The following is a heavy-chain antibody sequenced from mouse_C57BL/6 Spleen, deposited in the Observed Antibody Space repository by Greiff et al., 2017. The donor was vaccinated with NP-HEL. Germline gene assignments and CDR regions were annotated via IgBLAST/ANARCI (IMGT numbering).Heavy chain of an antibody. CDR2: INPNYGTT. CDR1: GYSFTDYN. J-gene: IGHJ2*01. D-gene: IGHD1-1*01. CDR3: ARYYYGSSYVDY. V-gene: IGHV1-39*01. Sequence: EVKLMESGPELVKPGASVKISCKASGYSFTDYNMNWVKQSNGKSLEWIGVINPNYGTTSYNQKFKGKATLTVDQSSSTAYMQLNSLTSEDSAVYYCARYYYGSSYVDYWGQGTTLTVSS.